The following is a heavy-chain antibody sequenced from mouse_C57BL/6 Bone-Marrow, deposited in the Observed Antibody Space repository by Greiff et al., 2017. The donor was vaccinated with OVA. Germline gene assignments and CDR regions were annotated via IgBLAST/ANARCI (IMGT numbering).Heavy chain of an antibody. Sequence: QVQLQQPGTELVKPGASVKLSCKASGYTFTSYWMHWVKQRPGQGLEWIGNINPSNGGTNYNEKFKSKATLTVDKSSSTAYMQLSSLTSEDSAVYYCASTPYGAAQAAYYAMDYWGQGTSVTVSS. CDR3: ASTPYGAAQAAYYAMDY. D-gene: IGHD3-2*02. J-gene: IGHJ4*01. V-gene: IGHV1-53*01. CDR2: INPSNGGT. CDR1: GYTFTSYW.